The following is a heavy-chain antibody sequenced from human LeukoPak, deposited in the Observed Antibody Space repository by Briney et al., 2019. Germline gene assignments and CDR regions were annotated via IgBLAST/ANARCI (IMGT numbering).Heavy chain of an antibody. D-gene: IGHD1-14*01. CDR3: ASNPSYYYYYYMDV. V-gene: IGHV3-30*04. CDR2: ISYDGSNK. J-gene: IGHJ6*03. Sequence: PGGSLRLSCAASGFTLSSYAMSWVRQAPGKGLEWVAVISYDGSNKYYADSVKGRFTISRDNSKNTLYLQMNSLRAEDTAVYYCASNPSYYYYYYMDVWGKGTTVTVSS. CDR1: GFTLSSYA.